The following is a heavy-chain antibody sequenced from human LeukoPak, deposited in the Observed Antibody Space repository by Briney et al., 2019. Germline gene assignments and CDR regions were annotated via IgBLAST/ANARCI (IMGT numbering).Heavy chain of an antibody. J-gene: IGHJ6*03. D-gene: IGHD6-13*01. V-gene: IGHV3-53*01. Sequence: GGSLRLSCAASGFTFSSNYMSWVRQAPGKGLEWVSVIYSGGSTYYADSVKGRFTISRDNSKNTLYLQMNSLRAEDTAVYYCARGAAAGTWRYYYYYMDVWGKGTTVTISS. CDR2: IYSGGST. CDR1: GFTFSSNY. CDR3: ARGAAAGTWRYYYYYMDV.